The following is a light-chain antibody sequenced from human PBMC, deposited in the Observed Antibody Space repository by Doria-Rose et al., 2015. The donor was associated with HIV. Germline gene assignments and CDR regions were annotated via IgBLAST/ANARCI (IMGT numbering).Light chain of an antibody. CDR1: QSVGSSY. CDR3: QQYGTSLSIT. V-gene: IGKV3-20*01. Sequence: TQSPGTLSLSQGERATLSCRASQSVGSSYLAWYQQKPGQAPRLLSYGASSRATGIPDRCSGSGAGTDFTLTISRLEPEDFAVYYCQQYGTSLSITFGQGTRLEIK. CDR2: GAS. J-gene: IGKJ5*01.